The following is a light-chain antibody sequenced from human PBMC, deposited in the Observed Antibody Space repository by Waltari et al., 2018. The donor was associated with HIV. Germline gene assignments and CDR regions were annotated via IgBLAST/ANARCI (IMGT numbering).Light chain of an antibody. CDR3: CSYAGTYTV. Sequence: QSALTQPRSVSGSPGQTVNISCTGPSSYVGAYNYVSWYQQHPGKAPKLIIYDVTKRPSGVPDRFSGSKSGNTASLTISSLQAEDETDYYCCSYAGTYTVFGGGTTVTVL. V-gene: IGLV2-11*01. CDR1: SSYVGAYNY. CDR2: DVT. J-gene: IGLJ2*01.